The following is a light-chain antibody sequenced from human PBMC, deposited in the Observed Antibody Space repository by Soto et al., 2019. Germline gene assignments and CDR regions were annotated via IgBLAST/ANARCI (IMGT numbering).Light chain of an antibody. CDR2: WAS. CDR3: QQYYNTPLT. Sequence: DIVMTQSPDSLAVSLGERATINCKSSQSVLYSSNNKNYLAWYQQTPGQPPKLLIYWASTRESGVPDRFSGSGSGTDFTLTIRSLQAEDVAVYYCQQYYNTPLTFGGGTKVEIK. CDR1: QSVLYSSNNKNY. J-gene: IGKJ4*01. V-gene: IGKV4-1*01.